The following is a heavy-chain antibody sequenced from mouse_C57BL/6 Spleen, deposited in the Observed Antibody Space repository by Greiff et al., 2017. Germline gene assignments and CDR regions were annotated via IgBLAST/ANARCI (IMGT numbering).Heavy chain of an antibody. D-gene: IGHD2-3*01. V-gene: IGHV1-59*01. CDR3: ARGGYDGYFSYAMDY. Sequence: VQLQQPGAELVRPGTSVKLSCKASGYTFTSYWMHWVKQRPGQGLEWIGVIDPSDSYTNYNQKFKGKATLTVDTSSSTAYMQLSSLTSEDSAVXYCARGGYDGYFSYAMDYWGQGTSVTVSS. CDR2: IDPSDSYT. J-gene: IGHJ4*01. CDR1: GYTFTSYW.